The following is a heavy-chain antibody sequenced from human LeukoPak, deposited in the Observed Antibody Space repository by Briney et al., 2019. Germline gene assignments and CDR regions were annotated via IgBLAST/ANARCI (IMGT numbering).Heavy chain of an antibody. D-gene: IGHD3-3*01. CDR1: GFTFSSYS. J-gene: IGHJ4*02. Sequence: GGSLRLSCAASGFTFSSYSMNWVRQAPGKGLEWVSYISSSSSTTYYADSVKGRFTISRDNAKNSLYLQMNSLRAEDTAVYYCARQYYDFWSGYYPTDYWGQGTLVTVSS. CDR3: ARQYYDFWSGYYPTDY. CDR2: ISSSSSTT. V-gene: IGHV3-48*01.